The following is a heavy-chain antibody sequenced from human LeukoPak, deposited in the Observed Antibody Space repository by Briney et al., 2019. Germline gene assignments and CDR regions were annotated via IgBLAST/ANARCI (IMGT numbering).Heavy chain of an antibody. J-gene: IGHJ4*02. CDR2: IIPIFGTA. CDR1: GGTFSSYA. V-gene: IGHV1-69*13. CDR3: ARDRAYGDYGDY. D-gene: IGHD4-17*01. Sequence: GASAKVSCKASGGTFSSYAISWVRQAPGQGLEWMGGIIPIFGTANYAQKFQGRVTITADESTSTAYMELSSLRSEDTAVYYCARDRAYGDYGDYWGQGTLVTVSS.